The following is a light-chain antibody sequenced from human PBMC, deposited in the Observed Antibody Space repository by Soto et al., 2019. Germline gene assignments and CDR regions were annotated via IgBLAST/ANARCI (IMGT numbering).Light chain of an antibody. J-gene: IGKJ1*01. Sequence: DIQMTQSPSTLSASVGDRVTITCRASQSIYDWLAWYQQKPGKAPKLLIYKASNLESGVPSRFSGSASGTEFTRTISSLQPDDFTTYYCQQYNTYWTFGQGTKVEI. CDR3: QQYNTYWT. CDR2: KAS. V-gene: IGKV1-5*03. CDR1: QSIYDW.